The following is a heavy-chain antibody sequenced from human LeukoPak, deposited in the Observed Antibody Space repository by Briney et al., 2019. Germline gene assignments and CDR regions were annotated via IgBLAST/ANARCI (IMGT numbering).Heavy chain of an antibody. Sequence: GGSLRLSCAASGFTFSSYWMSWVRQAPGKGLEWVASIKQDESEKYYLDSVKGRFTISRDNAKNSLYLQMNNLRGEDTAIYYCVRDATLIPGTVYFDYWGQGALVTVSS. CDR3: VRDATLIPGTVYFDY. J-gene: IGHJ4*02. CDR1: GFTFSSYW. CDR2: IKQDESEK. V-gene: IGHV3-7*01. D-gene: IGHD2-15*01.